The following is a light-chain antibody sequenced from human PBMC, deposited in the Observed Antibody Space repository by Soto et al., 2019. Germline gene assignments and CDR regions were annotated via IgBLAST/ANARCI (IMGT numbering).Light chain of an antibody. CDR2: EVS. J-gene: IGLJ1*01. Sequence: QSVLTQPPSASGSPGQSVTISCTGTSSDVGGYNYVSWYQQHPGKAPKLMIYEVSKRPSGVPDRFSGSKSGNTASLTVSGLQAEEEADYYCSSYAGSNNRYVFGTGTKLTVL. V-gene: IGLV2-8*01. CDR1: SSDVGGYNY. CDR3: SSYAGSNNRYV.